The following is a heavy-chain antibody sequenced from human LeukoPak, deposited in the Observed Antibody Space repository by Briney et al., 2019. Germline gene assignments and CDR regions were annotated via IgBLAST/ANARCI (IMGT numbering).Heavy chain of an antibody. CDR3: ARDHDSSGYSSRDAFDI. J-gene: IGHJ3*02. Sequence: SETLSLTCTVSGGSIISSSYYWGCIRQPPGKGLECIGSIYYSGSTNYNPSLKSRVTISVDTSKNQFSLKLSSVTAADTAVYYCARDHDSSGYSSRDAFDIWGQGTMVTVSS. D-gene: IGHD3-22*01. CDR1: GGSIISSSYY. V-gene: IGHV4-39*07. CDR2: IYYSGST.